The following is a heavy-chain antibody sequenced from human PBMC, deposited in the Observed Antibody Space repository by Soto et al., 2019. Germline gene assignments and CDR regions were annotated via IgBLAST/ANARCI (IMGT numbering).Heavy chain of an antibody. CDR1: GGTFSSYT. CDR3: ARGFDRGVIRFLYDY. CDR2: IIPILGIA. J-gene: IGHJ4*02. Sequence: ASVKVSCKASGGTFSSYTISWVRQAPGQGLEWMGRIIPILGIANYAQKFQGRVTITADKSTSTAYMELSSLRSEDTAVYYCARGFDRGVIRFLYDYWGQGTLVTVSS. V-gene: IGHV1-69*02. D-gene: IGHD3-10*01.